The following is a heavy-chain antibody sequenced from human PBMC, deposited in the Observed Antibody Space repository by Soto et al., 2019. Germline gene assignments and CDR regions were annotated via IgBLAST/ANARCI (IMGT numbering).Heavy chain of an antibody. D-gene: IGHD1-7*01. CDR2: ILGTGDRV. V-gene: IGHV3-23*01. Sequence: GGSLRLSCAASGFTFSSYEMNWVRQAPGKGLAWVSAILGTGDRVSYVDSVKGRFTISRDNSKNTLYLQMNSLRADDTAIYYCAKYFNTGTSSTYDSWGQGTLVTVSS. J-gene: IGHJ4*02. CDR3: AKYFNTGTSSTYDS. CDR1: GFTFSSYE.